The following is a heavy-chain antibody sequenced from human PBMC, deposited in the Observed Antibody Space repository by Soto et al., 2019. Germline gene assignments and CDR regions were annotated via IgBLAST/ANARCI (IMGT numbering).Heavy chain of an antibody. Sequence: HPGGSLRLFCAASGFTFTNYAMHWVRQAPGKEPEWVAIIWSDGSNKYYADSVKGRFTISRDNSKNTLYLQMNSLRAEDTAVYYCVREKFGDDFDFWGQGTLVTVSS. CDR3: VREKFGDDFDF. CDR2: IWSDGSNK. J-gene: IGHJ4*02. D-gene: IGHD2-21*02. CDR1: GFTFTNYA. V-gene: IGHV3-33*01.